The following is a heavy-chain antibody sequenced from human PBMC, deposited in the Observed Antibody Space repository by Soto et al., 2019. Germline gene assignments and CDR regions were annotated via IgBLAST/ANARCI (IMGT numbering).Heavy chain of an antibody. D-gene: IGHD4-17*01. J-gene: IGHJ5*02. CDR2: ISSTGTYI. V-gene: IGHV3-21*01. Sequence: ESVGGLVKPGGSLRLSCAASGFAFSTYSMNWVRQAPGKGLEWVSSISSTGTYIYYADSVKGRFIISRDNAKNSLFLQMTSLRADDTAVYYCARDPDYGDYLDLKWFDPWGQGTLVTVSS. CDR1: GFAFSTYS. CDR3: ARDPDYGDYLDLKWFDP.